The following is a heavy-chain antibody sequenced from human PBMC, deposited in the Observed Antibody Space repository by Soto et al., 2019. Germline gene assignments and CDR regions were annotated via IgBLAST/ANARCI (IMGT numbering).Heavy chain of an antibody. CDR2: IWYDGSNK. Sequence: GGSLRLSCAASGFTFSSYGMHWVRQAPGKGLEWVAVIWYDGSNKYYADSVKGRFTISRDNSKNTLYLQMNSLRAEDTAVYYCARDRVPGSGVADYWGQGTLVTVSS. V-gene: IGHV3-33*01. CDR3: ARDRVPGSGVADY. D-gene: IGHD6-19*01. J-gene: IGHJ4*02. CDR1: GFTFSSYG.